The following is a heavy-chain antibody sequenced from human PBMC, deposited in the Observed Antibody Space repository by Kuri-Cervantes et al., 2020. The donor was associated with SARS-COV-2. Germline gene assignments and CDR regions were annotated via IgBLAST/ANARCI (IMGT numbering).Heavy chain of an antibody. V-gene: IGHV4-59*11. Sequence: ESLKISCTVSGSSISSHYWSWIRQPPGKGLEWIGYVYSSGSTNYSPSLKSRVTMSVDTSKNQFSLKLTSVTAADTAVYYCTRAGYDNSGYYYSFDFWGQGTLVTVSS. J-gene: IGHJ4*02. CDR3: TRAGYDNSGYYYSFDF. CDR2: VYSSGST. D-gene: IGHD3-22*01. CDR1: GSSISSHY.